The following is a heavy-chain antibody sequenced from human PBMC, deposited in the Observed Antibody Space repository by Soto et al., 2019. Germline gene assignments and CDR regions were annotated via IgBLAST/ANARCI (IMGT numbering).Heavy chain of an antibody. Sequence: QVQLVQSGAEVKKPGASVKVSCKASGYTFTSYGITWVRQAPGQGLEWMGWISAYNGNTNHAQKLQGSVTMTTDTSTSKAYMDLRSLRSDDTAVYYCARVTIRWNAVSWCDPWGQGTLVTVSS. D-gene: IGHD1-1*01. CDR3: ARVTIRWNAVSWCDP. CDR1: GYTFTSYG. J-gene: IGHJ5*02. V-gene: IGHV1-18*04. CDR2: ISAYNGNT.